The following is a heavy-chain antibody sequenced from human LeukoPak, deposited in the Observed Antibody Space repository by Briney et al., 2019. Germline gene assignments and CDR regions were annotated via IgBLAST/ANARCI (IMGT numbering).Heavy chain of an antibody. D-gene: IGHD3-22*01. CDR2: INPSGDST. V-gene: IGHV1-46*01. CDR1: GYTFTSYY. CDR3: ARAVTMIVGSNWFDP. J-gene: IGHJ5*02. Sequence: ASVKVSCKASGYTFTSYYMHWVRQAPGQGLEWMGIINPSGDSTSYAQKFQGRVTMTRDTSTSTVYMELRSLRSDDTAVYYCARAVTMIVGSNWFDPWGQGTLVTVSS.